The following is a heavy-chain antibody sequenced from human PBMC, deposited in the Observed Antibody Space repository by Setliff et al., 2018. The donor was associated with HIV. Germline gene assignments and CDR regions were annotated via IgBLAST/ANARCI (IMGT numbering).Heavy chain of an antibody. J-gene: IGHJ4*02. CDR3: ARVSSSYYFLGAFDS. V-gene: IGHV4-61*09. D-gene: IGHD6-13*01. Sequence: PSETLSLTCTVSGGSISSSSYYWTWIRQPAGKGLEWIGHIHTSGSTNYNPSLKSRVTISIDTSKNQFSLKLRSATATDTALYYCARVSSSYYFLGAFDSWGQGTLVTVSS. CDR1: GGSISSSSYY. CDR2: IHTSGST.